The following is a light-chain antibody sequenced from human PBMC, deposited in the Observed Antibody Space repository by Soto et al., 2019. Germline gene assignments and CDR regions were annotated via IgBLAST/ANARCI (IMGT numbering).Light chain of an antibody. CDR1: QSVSSSY. CDR3: QQHNDGRRT. Sequence: EILLTQSPGTLSLSPGERANLSCRASQSVSSSYVACDQQKPGQAPRLLIDCASSRATGSPARFSGSGSGTDFTLTSSSLDPGDFAVYYCQQHNDGRRTFGQGTKVDIK. V-gene: IGKV3D-20*02. CDR2: CAS. J-gene: IGKJ1*01.